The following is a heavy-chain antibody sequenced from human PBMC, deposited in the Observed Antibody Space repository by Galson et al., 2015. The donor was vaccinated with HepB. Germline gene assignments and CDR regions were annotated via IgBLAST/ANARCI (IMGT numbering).Heavy chain of an antibody. CDR2: IRGSGSST. J-gene: IGHJ4*02. V-gene: IGHV3-23*01. D-gene: IGHD5-12*01. CDR3: AKESGYSLDF. Sequence: SLRLSCAASGFTFSTYAMGWVRQAPGKGLEWVSVIRGSGSSTYYADSVKGRFTISRDNSKSALYLQMSGLTAEDTAIYYCAKESGYSLDFWGQGTLVTVSS. CDR1: GFTFSTYA.